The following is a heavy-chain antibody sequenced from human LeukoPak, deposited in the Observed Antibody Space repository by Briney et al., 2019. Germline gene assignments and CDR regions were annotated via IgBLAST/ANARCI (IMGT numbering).Heavy chain of an antibody. CDR3: AKDTRMGDY. V-gene: IGHV3-9*01. CDR2: ISWNSGKI. CDR1: GFTFDDYA. J-gene: IGHJ4*02. Sequence: PGGSLRLSCAASGFTFDDYAMHWVRQAPGKGLEWVSGISWNSGKIGYADSVKGRFTISRDNAKNSLYLQMNSLRAEDTALYYCAKDTRMGDYWGQGTLVTVSS.